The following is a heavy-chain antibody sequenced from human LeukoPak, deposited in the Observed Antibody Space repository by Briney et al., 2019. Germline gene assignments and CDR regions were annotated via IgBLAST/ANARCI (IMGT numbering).Heavy chain of an antibody. CDR1: GGSISSYY. J-gene: IGHJ4*02. CDR2: IYYSGST. Sequence: PSETLSLTCTVSGGSISSYYWSWIRQPPGKGLEWIGYIYYSGSTNYNPSLKSRVTISVDTSKNQFSLKLSSVTAADTAVYYCARDAYDSSGYYSYWGQGTLVTVSS. CDR3: ARDAYDSSGYYSY. V-gene: IGHV4-59*01. D-gene: IGHD3-22*01.